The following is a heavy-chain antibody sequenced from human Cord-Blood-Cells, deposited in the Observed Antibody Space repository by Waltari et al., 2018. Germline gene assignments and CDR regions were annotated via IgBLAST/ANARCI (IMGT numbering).Heavy chain of an antibody. V-gene: IGHV3-21*01. CDR1: GFTCSSYS. CDR3: ARDKYSSSWFDY. CDR2: ISSSSSYI. Sequence: EVQLVESGGGLVKPGGSLRLSCAASGFTCSSYSMHWVRQAPGKGLGLVSSISSSSSYIYYADSVKGRFTISRDNAKNSLYLQMNSLRAEDTAVYYCARDKYSSSWFDYWGQGTLVTVSS. J-gene: IGHJ4*02. D-gene: IGHD6-13*01.